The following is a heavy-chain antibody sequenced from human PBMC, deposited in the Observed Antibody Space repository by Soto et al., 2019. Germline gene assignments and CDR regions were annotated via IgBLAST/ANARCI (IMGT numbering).Heavy chain of an antibody. V-gene: IGHV1-3*01. CDR3: ARDKRGSGWYYFDY. Sequence: ASVKVSCKASGYTFTSYAMHWVRQAPGQRLEWMGWINAGNGNTKYSQKFQGRVTITRDTSASTAYMELSSLRSEDTAVYYCARDKRGSGWYYFDYWGQGTLVTVS. J-gene: IGHJ4*02. CDR2: INAGNGNT. CDR1: GYTFTSYA. D-gene: IGHD6-19*01.